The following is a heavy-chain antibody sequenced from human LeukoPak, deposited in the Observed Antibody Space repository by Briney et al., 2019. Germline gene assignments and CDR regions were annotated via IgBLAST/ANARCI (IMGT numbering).Heavy chain of an antibody. Sequence: GGSLRLSCAASGFTFSSYAMHWVRQAPGKGLEYVSAISSNGGSTYYANSVKGRFTISRGNSKNTLYLQMGSLRAEDMAVYYCARDRGYSYGFWFDPWGQGTLVTVSS. J-gene: IGHJ5*02. CDR1: GFTFSSYA. V-gene: IGHV3-64*01. CDR2: ISSNGGST. D-gene: IGHD5-18*01. CDR3: ARDRGYSYGFWFDP.